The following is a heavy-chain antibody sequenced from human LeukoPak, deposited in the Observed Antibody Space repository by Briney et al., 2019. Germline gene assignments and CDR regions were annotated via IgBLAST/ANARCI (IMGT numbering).Heavy chain of an antibody. CDR1: GGSISSYY. D-gene: IGHD3-10*01. J-gene: IGHJ4*02. Sequence: SETLSLTCTVSGGSISSYYWSWIRQPPGKGLEWIGYIYYSGSTNYNPSLKSRVTISVDTSKNQFSLKLSSVTAADTAVYYCARDSMVRGAAMGIDYWGQGTLVTVSS. CDR3: ARDSMVRGAAMGIDY. V-gene: IGHV4-59*12. CDR2: IYYSGST.